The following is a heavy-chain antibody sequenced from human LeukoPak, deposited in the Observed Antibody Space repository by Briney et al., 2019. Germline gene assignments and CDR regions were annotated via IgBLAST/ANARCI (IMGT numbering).Heavy chain of an antibody. V-gene: IGHV4-4*07. CDR3: AGGYGSGSYSS. D-gene: IGHD3-10*01. CDR2: LHTSGSYT. CDR1: GGSLNSYF. Sequence: SETLSLTCTVSGGSLNSYFWSWIRQPAGKGLERMGRLHTSGSYTYYKSSLKSRLTMSLDTSKRQFSLKLTSVTAADTAVYYCAGGYGSGSYSSWGQGTLVIVSS. J-gene: IGHJ4*02.